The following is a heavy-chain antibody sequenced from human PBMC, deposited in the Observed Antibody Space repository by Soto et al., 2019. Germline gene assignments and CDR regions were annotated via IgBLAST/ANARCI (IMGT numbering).Heavy chain of an antibody. D-gene: IGHD3-10*01. CDR2: ISSDNTNI. CDR1: RFTFSSYN. Sequence: EVQLVESGGGLVKPGGSLRLSCAASRFTFSSYNMNWVRQAPGKGLEWVSCISSDNTNIHYADSVKGRFTTSRDNARNSLYLQMNSLRVEDTAVYYCARDDMLMMRGVIEHYFAMDVWGQGTTVTVSS. J-gene: IGHJ6*02. CDR3: ARDDMLMMRGVIEHYFAMDV. V-gene: IGHV3-21*02.